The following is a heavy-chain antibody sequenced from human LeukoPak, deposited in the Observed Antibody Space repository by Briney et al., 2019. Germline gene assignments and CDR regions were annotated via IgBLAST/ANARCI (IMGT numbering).Heavy chain of an antibody. D-gene: IGHD2-2*01. CDR3: AKDRSDNTTWYAGSH. CDR1: GFTFSKAW. V-gene: IGHV3-23*01. Sequence: TGGSLRLSCAASGFTFSKAWMSWVRQAPGKGLEWVSSISGSGDSTCYADSVKGRFTISRDNSKTTLYLQMNSLRADDTAVYYCAKDRSDNTTWYAGSHWGQGTLVTVSS. CDR2: ISGSGDST. J-gene: IGHJ4*02.